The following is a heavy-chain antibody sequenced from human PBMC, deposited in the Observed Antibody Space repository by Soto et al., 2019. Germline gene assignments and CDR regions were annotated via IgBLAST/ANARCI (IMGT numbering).Heavy chain of an antibody. Sequence: SETLSLTCAVYGGSFSGYYWSWIRQPPGKGLEWIGEINHSGSTNYNPSLKSRVTISVDTSKNQFSLKLSSVTAADTAVYYCARFVNGGAYYYYGMDVWGQGTTVTVSS. V-gene: IGHV4-34*01. J-gene: IGHJ6*02. D-gene: IGHD4-17*01. CDR2: INHSGST. CDR1: GGSFSGYY. CDR3: ARFVNGGAYYYYGMDV.